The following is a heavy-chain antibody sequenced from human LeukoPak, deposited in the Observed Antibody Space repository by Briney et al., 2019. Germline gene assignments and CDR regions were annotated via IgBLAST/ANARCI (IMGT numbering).Heavy chain of an antibody. Sequence: SHTLSLTCTVSGGSISSVGYYWSWIRQHPGKGREWIGYIYYSGSTYYNPSLKSRVTISVDTSKNQFSLKLSSVTAADTAVYYCARGSSSQLWLTRGCYFDYWGQGTLVTVSS. J-gene: IGHJ4*02. CDR1: GGSISSVGYY. V-gene: IGHV4-31*03. CDR2: IYYSGST. D-gene: IGHD5-18*01. CDR3: ARGSSSQLWLTRGCYFDY.